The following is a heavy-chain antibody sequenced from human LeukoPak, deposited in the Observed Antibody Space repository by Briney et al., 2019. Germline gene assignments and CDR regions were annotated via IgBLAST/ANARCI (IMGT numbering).Heavy chain of an antibody. V-gene: IGHV3-7*01. CDR2: MKGDGSHI. Sequence: PGGSLRLSCAASGFTFGNFWMSWVRQAPGRGLQWVASMKGDGSHIYYVDSVRGRFTISRDNAKNSLYLQMNSLRAEDTAVYYCAGSWSPYDAFDIWGQGTMVTVSS. CDR1: GFTFGNFW. D-gene: IGHD6-13*01. J-gene: IGHJ3*02. CDR3: AGSWSPYDAFDI.